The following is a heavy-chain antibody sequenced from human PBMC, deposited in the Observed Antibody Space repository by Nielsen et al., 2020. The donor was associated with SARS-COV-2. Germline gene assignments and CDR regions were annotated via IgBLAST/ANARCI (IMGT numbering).Heavy chain of an antibody. J-gene: IGHJ5*02. Sequence: GESLKISCAASGFTFSSYSMNWVRQAPGKGLEWVSYISSSSSTIYYADSVKGRFTISRDNAKNSLYLQMNSLRAEDTAVYYCARDLDYYDSSGYDRWGQGTLVTVSS. CDR2: ISSSSSTI. CDR1: GFTFSSYS. V-gene: IGHV3-48*01. D-gene: IGHD3-22*01. CDR3: ARDLDYYDSSGYDR.